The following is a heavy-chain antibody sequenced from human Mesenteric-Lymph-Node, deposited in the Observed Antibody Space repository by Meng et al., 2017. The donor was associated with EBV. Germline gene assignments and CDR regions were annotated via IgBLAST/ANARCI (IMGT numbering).Heavy chain of an antibody. Sequence: QIPLKESGPTLVKPPQTLTLTCTFSGFSLSTSGVGVGWIRQPPGKALEWLALIYWDDDKRYSPSLKSRLTITKDTSKNQVVLTMTNMDPVDTATYYCARRPYSWNFDFWGQGTLVTVSS. CDR3: ARRPYSWNFDF. D-gene: IGHD1-26*01. J-gene: IGHJ4*02. CDR1: GFSLSTSGVG. V-gene: IGHV2-5*02. CDR2: IYWDDDK.